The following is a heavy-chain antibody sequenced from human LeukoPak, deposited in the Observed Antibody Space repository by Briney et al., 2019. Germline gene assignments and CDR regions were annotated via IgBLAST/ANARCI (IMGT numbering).Heavy chain of an antibody. CDR3: AREGIAVAGNYYYYGMDV. Sequence: EASVKVSCKASGGTFSSYAISWVRQAPGQGLEWMGWMNPNSDNTGYAQKFQGRVTMTRNTSISTAYMELSSLRSEDTAVYYCAREGIAVAGNYYYYGMDVWGQGTTVTVSS. CDR1: GGTFSSYA. V-gene: IGHV1-8*02. J-gene: IGHJ6*02. D-gene: IGHD6-19*01. CDR2: MNPNSDNT.